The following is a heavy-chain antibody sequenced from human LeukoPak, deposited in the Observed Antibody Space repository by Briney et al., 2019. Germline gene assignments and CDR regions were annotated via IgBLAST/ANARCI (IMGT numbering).Heavy chain of an antibody. CDR1: GFTVSSNY. D-gene: IGHD6-13*01. CDR2: IYSGGST. CDR3: ARAIAAAGGDY. V-gene: IGHV3-53*01. Sequence: GGSLRLSCAASGFTVSSNYMSWVRQAPGKGLEWVSVIYSGGSTYYADSVKGRFTISRDNSKNTLYLQMNSLRAEDTAVYYCARAIAAAGGDYWGQGTLVTVSS. J-gene: IGHJ4*02.